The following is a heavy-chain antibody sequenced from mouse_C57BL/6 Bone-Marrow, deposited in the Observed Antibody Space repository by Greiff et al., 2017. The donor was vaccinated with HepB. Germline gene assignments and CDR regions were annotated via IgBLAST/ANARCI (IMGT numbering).Heavy chain of an antibody. V-gene: IGHV1-82*01. CDR2: IYPGDGDT. CDR1: VYAFSSSW. CDR3: ARPYDYDVPWFAY. Sequence: QVQLKQSGPELVKPGASVKISCKASVYAFSSSWMNWVKQRPGKGLEWIGRIYPGDGDTNYNGKFKGKATLTADKSSSTAYMQLSSLTSEDSAVYFCARPYDYDVPWFAYWGQGTLVTVSA. J-gene: IGHJ3*01. D-gene: IGHD2-4*01.